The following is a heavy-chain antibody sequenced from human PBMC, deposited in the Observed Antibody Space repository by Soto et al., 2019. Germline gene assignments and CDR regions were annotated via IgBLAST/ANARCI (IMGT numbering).Heavy chain of an antibody. CDR1: GFTFSSYA. CDR3: AKFSGSYQGVGNDY. CDR2: ISGSGGST. Sequence: GGSLRLSCAASGFTFSSYAMSWVRQAPGKGLEWVSAISGSGGSTYYADSVKGRFTISRDNSKNTLYLQMNSLRAEDTAVYYCAKFSGSYQGVGNDYWGQGTLVTVSS. V-gene: IGHV3-23*01. D-gene: IGHD1-26*01. J-gene: IGHJ4*02.